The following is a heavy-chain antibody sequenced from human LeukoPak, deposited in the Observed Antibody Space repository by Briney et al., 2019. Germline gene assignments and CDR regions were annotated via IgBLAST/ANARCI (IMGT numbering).Heavy chain of an antibody. V-gene: IGHV1-18*01. Sequence: GASVKVSCKASGYTFTSYGISWVRQAPGQGLEWMGWISAYNGNTNYAQKLQGRVTMTTDTSTSTAYMELSRLRSDDTAVYYCARADGYCSSTSCPYYFDYWGQGTLVTVSS. D-gene: IGHD2-2*01. CDR3: ARADGYCSSTSCPYYFDY. CDR2: ISAYNGNT. J-gene: IGHJ4*02. CDR1: GYTFTSYG.